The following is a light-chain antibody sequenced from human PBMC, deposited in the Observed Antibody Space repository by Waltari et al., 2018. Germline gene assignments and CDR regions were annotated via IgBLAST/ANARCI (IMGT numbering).Light chain of an antibody. Sequence: DIQMTQSPSTLSASLGDRVTITCRASQSISSYLAWYQQKPGKAPKVLIYEASSLISGVPLRFSGRGSRTEFTLTISSLQPDDFATYFCQHYNTYSWTFGQGTKVEIK. J-gene: IGKJ1*01. CDR2: EAS. CDR3: QHYNTYSWT. CDR1: QSISSY. V-gene: IGKV1-5*03.